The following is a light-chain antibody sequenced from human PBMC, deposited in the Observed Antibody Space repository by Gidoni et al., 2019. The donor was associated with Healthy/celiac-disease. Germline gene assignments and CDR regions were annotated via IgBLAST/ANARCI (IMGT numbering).Light chain of an antibody. Sequence: PGERATLSCRASQSVSSSYLAWYQQKPGQAPRLLIYGASSRATGIPDRFSGSGSGTDFTLTISRLEPEDFAVYYCQQYGSSPLTFGGGTKVEIK. V-gene: IGKV3-20*01. CDR2: GAS. J-gene: IGKJ4*01. CDR3: QQYGSSPLT. CDR1: QSVSSSY.